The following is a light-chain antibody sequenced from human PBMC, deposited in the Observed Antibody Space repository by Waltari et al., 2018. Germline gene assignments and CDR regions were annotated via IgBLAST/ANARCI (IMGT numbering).Light chain of an antibody. CDR1: AGAVTSNSF. J-gene: IGLJ3*02. CDR3: LLYHNGALV. Sequence: QTVVTQEPSTTVSPGGTVTLTCASSAGAVTSNSFPNWFQQKPGQPPRSLIYHTSNKHSWTPARFSGSLFGGKAALTLSGVQPEDEADYYCLLYHNGALVFGEGTKLTVL. CDR2: HTS. V-gene: IGLV7-43*01.